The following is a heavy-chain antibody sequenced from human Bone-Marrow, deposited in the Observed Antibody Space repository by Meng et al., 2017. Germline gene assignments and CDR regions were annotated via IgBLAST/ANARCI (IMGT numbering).Heavy chain of an antibody. CDR3: ARDGRNSGSNTAIDY. CDR2: IIPIFGTA. CDR1: GGTFSSYA. J-gene: IGHJ4*02. Sequence: QVQLVQVGAEVMKAGSSVKVSCKASGGTFSSYAISWVRQAPGQGLEWMGGIIPIFGTANYAQKFQGRVTITADESTSTAYMELRSLRSDDTAVYYCARDGRNSGSNTAIDYWGQGTLVTVSS. D-gene: IGHD1-26*01. V-gene: IGHV1-69*01.